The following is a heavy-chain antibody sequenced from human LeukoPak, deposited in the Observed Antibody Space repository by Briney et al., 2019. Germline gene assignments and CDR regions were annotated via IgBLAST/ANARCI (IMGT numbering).Heavy chain of an antibody. V-gene: IGHV4-38-2*01. D-gene: IGHD2-2*01. Sequence: PSETLSLTCAVSGYSISSGYYWGWIRQPPGKGLEWIGSIYHSGSTYYNPSLKSRVTISVDTSKNQFSLKLSSVTAADTAVYYCARPMYCSSTSCENWFDPWSQGTLVTVSS. CDR3: ARPMYCSSTSCENWFDP. CDR2: IYHSGST. J-gene: IGHJ5*02. CDR1: GYSISSGYY.